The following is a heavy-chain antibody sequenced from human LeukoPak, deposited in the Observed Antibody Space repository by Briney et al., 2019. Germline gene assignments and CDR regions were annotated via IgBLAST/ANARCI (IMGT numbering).Heavy chain of an antibody. V-gene: IGHV3-7*01. Sequence: GGSLRLSCAASGFTFSNYWMTWVRQAPGKGLEWVAHINQDGSEEHYMDSVKARFTISRDNAKNSLSLQMNSLRAEDTAVYYCAREADAFDIWGQGTMVTVSS. J-gene: IGHJ3*02. CDR3: AREADAFDI. CDR2: INQDGSEE. CDR1: GFTFSNYW.